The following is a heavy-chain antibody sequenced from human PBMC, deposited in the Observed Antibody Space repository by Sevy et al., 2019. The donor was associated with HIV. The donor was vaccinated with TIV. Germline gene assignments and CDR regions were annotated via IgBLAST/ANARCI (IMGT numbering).Heavy chain of an antibody. CDR1: GFTFSSYG. V-gene: IGHV3-33*06. CDR3: AKGSGSGSFIDY. D-gene: IGHD3-10*01. CDR2: IWYDGSNK. J-gene: IGHJ4*02. Sequence: GGSLRLSCAASGFTFSSYGMLWVRQAPGKGLEWVAVIWYDGSNKYYADSVKGRFTISRDNSKNTLYLQMNSLRAEDTAVYYCAKGSGSGSFIDYWGQGTLVTVSS.